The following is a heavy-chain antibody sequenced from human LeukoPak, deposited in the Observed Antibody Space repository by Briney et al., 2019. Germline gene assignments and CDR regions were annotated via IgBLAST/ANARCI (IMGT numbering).Heavy chain of an antibody. CDR1: GFTFSSYG. V-gene: IGHV3-30*02. CDR2: IRYDGSNK. J-gene: IGHJ4*02. D-gene: IGHD6-19*01. Sequence: GGSLRLSCAASGFTFSSYGMHWVRQAPGKGLEWVAFIRYDGSNKYYADSVKGRFTISRDNSKNTLYLQMNSLRAEDTAVYYCAKRASVFRLAEAPPSDYWGQGTLVTVSS. CDR3: AKRASVFRLAEAPPSDY.